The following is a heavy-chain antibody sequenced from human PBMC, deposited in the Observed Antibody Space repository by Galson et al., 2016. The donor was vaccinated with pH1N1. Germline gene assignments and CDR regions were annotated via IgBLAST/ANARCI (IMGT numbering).Heavy chain of an antibody. CDR2: VYSSGRT. CDR1: GASISSGGYH. V-gene: IGHV4-61*09. D-gene: IGHD3-9*01. CDR3: ARDRSVLRYFDWLPNWFDP. Sequence: TLSLTCTVSGASISSGGYHWSWIRRSAGKGLEWIGHVYSSGRTNYSPSLKSRVTISIDTSKNQFSLKLDSVTAAETAIYYCARDRSVLRYFDWLPNWFDPWDQGALVTVSS. J-gene: IGHJ5*01.